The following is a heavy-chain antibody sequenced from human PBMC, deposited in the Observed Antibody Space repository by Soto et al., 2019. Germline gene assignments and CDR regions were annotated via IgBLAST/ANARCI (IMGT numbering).Heavy chain of an antibody. Sequence: GGSLRLSCAAAGFSVSTSHISWVRKAPGKGLEWVSVIYSGGATHYAVSVKGRLIISRDNAKNTLYLQMNSLRAEDTAVYYCALSYTVTTDYWGQGTLVTVSS. J-gene: IGHJ4*02. CDR2: IYSGGAT. D-gene: IGHD4-17*01. CDR3: ALSYTVTTDY. CDR1: GFSVSTSH. V-gene: IGHV3-66*01.